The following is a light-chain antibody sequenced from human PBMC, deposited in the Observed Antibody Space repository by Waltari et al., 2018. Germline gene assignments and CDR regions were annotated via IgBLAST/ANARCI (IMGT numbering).Light chain of an antibody. Sequence: SYKLTQPPPVSLSPGQTARTPCSGDALPNQYAFWYQQKPGQAPWLVIYKDTKRPSGIPQRFSGSSSGTTVTLTISGVQAEDEADYYCQSSDSSDTYVLFGGGTKLTVL. CDR2: KDT. CDR1: ALPNQY. CDR3: QSSDSSDTYVL. V-gene: IGLV3-25*03. J-gene: IGLJ2*01.